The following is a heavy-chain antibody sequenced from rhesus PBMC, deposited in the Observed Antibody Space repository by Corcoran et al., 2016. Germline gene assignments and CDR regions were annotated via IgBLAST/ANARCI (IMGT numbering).Heavy chain of an antibody. CDR3: AKDNPQFSRCDV. J-gene: IGHJ5-1*01. CDR1: GFTFSSYW. V-gene: IGHV3S42*01. CDR2: INSGGVSK. Sequence: EVQLVESGGGLAKPGGSLRLSCAASGFTFSSYWMNWVRQTPGKGLEWISAINSGGVSKYYEDAVKGRLTISRDNAKNTLSLQMKSLRAEDPAVYYCAKDNPQFSRCDVWGPGVLVTVSS. D-gene: IGHD3-3*01.